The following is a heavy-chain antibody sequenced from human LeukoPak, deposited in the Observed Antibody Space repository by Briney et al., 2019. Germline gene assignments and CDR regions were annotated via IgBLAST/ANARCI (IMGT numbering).Heavy chain of an antibody. Sequence: GGSLRLSCAASGFTFGSYGMHWVRQAPGKGPEWVAVIWYDGSNIYYADSVKGRFTISRDNSKNTLFLQMDSLRAEDTAVYYCARGYDKPDYWGQGTLVTVSS. CDR2: IWYDGSNI. CDR1: GFTFGSYG. CDR3: ARGYDKPDY. D-gene: IGHD3-3*01. V-gene: IGHV3-33*01. J-gene: IGHJ4*01.